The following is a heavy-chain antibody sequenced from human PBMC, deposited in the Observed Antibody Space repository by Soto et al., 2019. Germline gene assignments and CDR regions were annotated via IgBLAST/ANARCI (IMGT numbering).Heavy chain of an antibody. J-gene: IGHJ6*02. CDR3: ARGGGGGYDFWSGYSGAHEYYYYYGMDV. V-gene: IGHV1-18*01. CDR1: GFPFTTYA. CDR2: ISAYNGNT. D-gene: IGHD3-3*01. Sequence: GASVKVSCKASGFPFTTYAIHWVRQAPGQGLEWMGWISAYNGNTNYAQKLQGRVTMTTDTSTSTAYMELRSLRSDDTAVYYCARGGGGGYDFWSGYSGAHEYYYYYGMDVWGQGTTVTVSS.